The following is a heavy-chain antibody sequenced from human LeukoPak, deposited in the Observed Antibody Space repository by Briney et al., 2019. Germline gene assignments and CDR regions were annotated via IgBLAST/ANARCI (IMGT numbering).Heavy chain of an antibody. J-gene: IGHJ3*02. V-gene: IGHV4-61*01. Sequence: PSETLSLTCTVSGGSVSSGSYYWSWIRQPPGKGLEWIGYIYYSGSTKYNPSLKSRVTVSVDTSKNQFSLKLSSVTAADTAVYYCARDRRAPLSFDIWGQGTMVTVSS. CDR1: GGSVSSGSYY. CDR2: IYYSGST. CDR3: ARDRRAPLSFDI.